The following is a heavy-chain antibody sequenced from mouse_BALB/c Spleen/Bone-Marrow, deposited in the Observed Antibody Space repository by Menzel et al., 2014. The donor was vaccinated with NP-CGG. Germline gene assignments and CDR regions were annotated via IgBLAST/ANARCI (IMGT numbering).Heavy chain of an antibody. V-gene: IGHV14-3*02. CDR3: ARNGNYGAWFAY. D-gene: IGHD2-1*01. CDR1: GFNIKDTY. Sequence: VQFQQSGAELVKPGASVKLSCTASGFNIKDTYMHWVKQRPEQGLEWIGRIDPANGNTKYDPEFQGKATITADTSSNTAYLQLSSLTPEDTAVYYCARNGNYGAWFAYWGQGTLVTVSA. CDR2: IDPANGNT. J-gene: IGHJ3*01.